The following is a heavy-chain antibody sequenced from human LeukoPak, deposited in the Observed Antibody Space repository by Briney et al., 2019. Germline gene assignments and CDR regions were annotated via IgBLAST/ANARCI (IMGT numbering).Heavy chain of an antibody. CDR2: IDGDGSST. J-gene: IGHJ3*02. CDR1: GSPFSYYW. CDR3: ARVGRLQSFDAFDI. Sequence: PGGSLRLSCAASGSPFSYYWMHWVRQAPGKGLVWVSRIDGDGSSTSYADSVKGRFSISRDNAKNTVYLHMDSLGAEDTAVYYCARVGRLQSFDAFDIWGQGTTVTVSS. V-gene: IGHV3-74*01. D-gene: IGHD4-11*01.